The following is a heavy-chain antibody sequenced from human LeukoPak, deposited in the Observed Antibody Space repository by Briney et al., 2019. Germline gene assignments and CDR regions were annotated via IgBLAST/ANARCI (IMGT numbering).Heavy chain of an antibody. CDR3: ARSSSWTRYYFDY. V-gene: IGHV1-46*01. D-gene: IGHD6-6*01. CDR2: INPSGGST. CDR1: GYTFTSYY. J-gene: IGHJ4*02. Sequence: ASVKVSCKASGYTFTSYYMHWVRQAPGQGLEWMGIINPSGGSTSYAQKFQGRLTITRDTSASTAYMELSSLRSEDMAVYYCARSSSWTRYYFDYWGQGTLVTVSS.